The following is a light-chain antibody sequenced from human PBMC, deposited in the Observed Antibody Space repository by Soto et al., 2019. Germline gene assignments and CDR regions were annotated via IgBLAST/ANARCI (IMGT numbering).Light chain of an antibody. Sequence: ESHRTQSPTSLYASVGDRVTLTCRASYRNSTYLSCYHHIPVKDPELLLIAATSLQSEVPSRVRCSISVTDFTLTVSGLQPEDFATYYCQQSYSTTWTSGQGTK. CDR1: YRNSTY. J-gene: IGKJ1*01. CDR2: AAT. V-gene: IGKV1-39*01. CDR3: QQSYSTTWT.